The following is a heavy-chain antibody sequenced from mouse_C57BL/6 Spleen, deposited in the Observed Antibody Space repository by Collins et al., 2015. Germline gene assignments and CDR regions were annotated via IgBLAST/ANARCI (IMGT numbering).Heavy chain of an antibody. CDR2: IYPGDGNT. D-gene: IGHD2-3*01. J-gene: IGHJ4*01. CDR3: ARIYDGYPYAMDY. V-gene: IGHV1-82*01. Sequence: IYPGDGNTNYNGGFKGKATLTADKSSSTAYMQLSSLTSEDSAVYFCARIYDGYPYAMDYWGQGTSVTVSS.